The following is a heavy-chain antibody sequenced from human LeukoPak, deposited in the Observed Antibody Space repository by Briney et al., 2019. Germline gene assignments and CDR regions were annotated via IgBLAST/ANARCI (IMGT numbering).Heavy chain of an antibody. D-gene: IGHD2-21*01. V-gene: IGHV3-21*01. J-gene: IGHJ4*02. Sequence: PGGSLRLSCAASGFTFSSYSMNWVRQAPGKGLEWVSSISSSSSYIYYADSVKGRFTISRDNAKNSLYLQMNSLRAEDTAVYYCAREAFRGGDCYDYWGQGTLVTVSP. CDR3: AREAFRGGDCYDY. CDR2: ISSSSSYI. CDR1: GFTFSSYS.